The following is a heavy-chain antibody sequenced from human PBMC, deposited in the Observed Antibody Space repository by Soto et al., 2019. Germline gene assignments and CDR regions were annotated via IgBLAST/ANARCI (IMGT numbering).Heavy chain of an antibody. J-gene: IGHJ4*02. V-gene: IGHV4-59*01. CDR3: ARVAPFRMGFDY. D-gene: IGHD2-21*01. CDR2: IYYSGST. Sequence: PSETLSLTCTVSGGSISSYYWSWIRQPPGKGLEWIGYIYYSGSTNYNPSLKSRVTISVDTSKNQFSLKLSSVTAADTAVYYCARVAPFRMGFDYWGQGTLVTVSS. CDR1: GGSISSYY.